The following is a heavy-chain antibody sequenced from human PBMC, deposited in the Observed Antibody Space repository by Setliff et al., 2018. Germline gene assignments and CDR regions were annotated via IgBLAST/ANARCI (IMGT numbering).Heavy chain of an antibody. J-gene: IGHJ4*02. Sequence: GGSVKVSCKASGYTFTSYYMYWLRQAPGQGPEWMGIINIGGGSASYAQKFQDRVTMTRDTSTNTVYMEVSSLTSDDSAVYYCARGGLAAANKKGVFEYWGQGTLVTVSS. CDR2: INIGGGSA. CDR3: ARGGLAAANKKGVFEY. V-gene: IGHV1-46*01. CDR1: GYTFTSYY. D-gene: IGHD6-13*01.